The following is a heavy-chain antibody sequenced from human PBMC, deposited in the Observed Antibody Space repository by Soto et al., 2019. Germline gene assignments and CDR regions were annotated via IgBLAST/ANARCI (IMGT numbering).Heavy chain of an antibody. D-gene: IGHD6-6*01. J-gene: IGHJ6*02. CDR3: ARDLRRLSIAGGMDV. Sequence: VQLVESGGGLVKPGGSLRLSCAASGFTFSSYAMHWVRQAPGKGLEWVAVISYDGSNKYYADSVKGRFTISRDNSKNTLYLQMNSLRAEDTAVYYCARDLRRLSIAGGMDVWGQGTTVTVSS. CDR1: GFTFSSYA. CDR2: ISYDGSNK. V-gene: IGHV3-30-3*01.